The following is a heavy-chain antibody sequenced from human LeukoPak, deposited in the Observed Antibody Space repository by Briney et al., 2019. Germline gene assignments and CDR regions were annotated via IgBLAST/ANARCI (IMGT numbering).Heavy chain of an antibody. CDR2: IYYSGST. V-gene: IGHV4-59*01. Sequence: SETLSLTCTVSGGSISSYCWSWIRRPPGKGLEWIGYIYYSGSTNYNPSLKSRVTISVDTSKNQFSLKLSSVTAADTAVYYCARTPRMVYGRYYYYMDVWGKGTTVTVSS. D-gene: IGHD2-8*01. CDR3: ARTPRMVYGRYYYYMDV. J-gene: IGHJ6*03. CDR1: GGSISSYC.